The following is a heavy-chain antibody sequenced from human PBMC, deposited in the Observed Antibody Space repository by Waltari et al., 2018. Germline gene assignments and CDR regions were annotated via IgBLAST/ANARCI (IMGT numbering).Heavy chain of an antibody. CDR3: ARLPTKYYDSLGWGFFDQ. D-gene: IGHD3-22*01. V-gene: IGHV4-59*08. Sequence: HVQLQESGPGLVKPSETLSLTCSVSGDFPSNDHWTWIRQAPGKRLEWIASLRNTGATKCTPSLGSRVTVSAVTSQKQFSLRLTSVTAADTAVYYCARLPTKYYDSLGWGFFDQWGQGILVTVSS. J-gene: IGHJ4*02. CDR2: LRNTGAT. CDR1: GDFPSNDH.